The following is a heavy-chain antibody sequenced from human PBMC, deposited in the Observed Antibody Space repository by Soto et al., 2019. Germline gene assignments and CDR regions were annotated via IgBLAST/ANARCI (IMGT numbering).Heavy chain of an antibody. J-gene: IGHJ6*02. V-gene: IGHV4-4*02. D-gene: IGHD6-13*01. CDR3: RGAAAGTDYYYYYGMDV. CDR1: SGSISSSNW. Sequence: SETLSLTCAVSSGSISSSNWWSWVRQPPGKGLEWIGEIYHSGSTNYNPSLKSRVTISVDTSKNQFSLKLSSVTAADTAVYYCRGAAAGTDYYYYYGMDVWGQGTTVTVSS. CDR2: IYHSGST.